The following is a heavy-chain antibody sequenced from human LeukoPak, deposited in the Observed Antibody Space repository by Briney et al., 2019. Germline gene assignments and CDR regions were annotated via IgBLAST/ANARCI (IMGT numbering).Heavy chain of an antibody. CDR1: GGSISSSNW. Sequence: SGTLSLTCAVSGGSISSSNWWSWVRQPPGKGLEWIGEIYHSGSTNYNPSLKSRVTISVDKSKNQFSLKLSSVTAADTAVYYCARTYGSSSWSNWFDPWGQGTLVTVSS. V-gene: IGHV4-4*02. D-gene: IGHD6-13*01. J-gene: IGHJ5*02. CDR3: ARTYGSSSWSNWFDP. CDR2: IYHSGST.